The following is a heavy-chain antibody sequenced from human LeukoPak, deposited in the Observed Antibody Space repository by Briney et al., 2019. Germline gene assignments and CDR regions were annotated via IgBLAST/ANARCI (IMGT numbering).Heavy chain of an antibody. CDR2: ITSYDGNT. J-gene: IGHJ4*02. D-gene: IGHD6-13*01. CDR1: GYTFSSYG. V-gene: IGHV1-18*01. Sequence: ASVKVSCKASGYTFSSYGISWVRQAPGQGLEWMGWITSYDGNTKYAQQLQGRVTMTTDTSTGTAYMELRSLRSDDTAVYYCARAGAAAGTPFDYWGQGTLVTVSS. CDR3: ARAGAAAGTPFDY.